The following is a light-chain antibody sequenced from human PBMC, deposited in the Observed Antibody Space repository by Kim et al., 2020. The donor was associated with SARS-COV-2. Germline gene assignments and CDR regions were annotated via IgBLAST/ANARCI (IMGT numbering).Light chain of an antibody. J-gene: IGLJ3*02. CDR2: DNN. CDR1: SSNIGNNY. CDR3: GTWDSSLSAWV. Sequence: GQKVTISGSRSSSNIGNNYVSWYQQLPGTAPKLLIYDNNKRPSGIPDRFSGSKSGTSATLGITGLQTGDEADYYCGTWDSSLSAWVFGGGTQLTVL. V-gene: IGLV1-51*01.